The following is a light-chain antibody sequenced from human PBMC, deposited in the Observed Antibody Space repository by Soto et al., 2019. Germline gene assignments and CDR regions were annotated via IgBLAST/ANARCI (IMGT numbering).Light chain of an antibody. CDR2: AAS. CDR1: QGISSY. V-gene: IGKV1-8*01. J-gene: IGKJ1*01. Sequence: AIRMTQSPSSFSASTGDRVTITCRASQGISSYLAWYQQKPGKAPKLLIYAASTLQSGVPSRFSGSGSGTDVTLTISCLPSEDFATYFCQQYYSYPRTVGQGTKVEIK. CDR3: QQYYSYPRT.